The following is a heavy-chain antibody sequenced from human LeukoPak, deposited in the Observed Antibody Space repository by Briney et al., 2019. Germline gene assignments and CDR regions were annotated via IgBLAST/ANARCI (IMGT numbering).Heavy chain of an antibody. J-gene: IGHJ4*02. V-gene: IGHV3-30*02. D-gene: IGHD3-10*01. CDR1: GFTFSSYG. Sequence: GGSLRLSCAASGFTFSSYGMHWVRQAPDKGLEWVTFIRFDGSYKYYADSVKGRFTISRDYAKNSLYLQMNSLRVEDTAVYYCAKVAKYYYGPETYYFFEQWGQGTPVTASS. CDR3: AKVAKYYYGPETYYFFEQ. CDR2: IRFDGSYK.